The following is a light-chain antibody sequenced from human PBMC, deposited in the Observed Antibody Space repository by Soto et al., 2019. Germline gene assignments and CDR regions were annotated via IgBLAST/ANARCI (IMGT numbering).Light chain of an antibody. Sequence: DIQMNQSPSSVSASVGDRVTITCRASQGISSWLAWYQPKPGKAPKLLIYDASSLESGVPSRLSGSGSGTEFTLPIRSLQSEDVAVYYCQQYDDWPSFGQGTKVDIK. CDR1: QGISSW. J-gene: IGKJ1*01. V-gene: IGKV1-12*01. CDR2: DAS. CDR3: QQYDDWPS.